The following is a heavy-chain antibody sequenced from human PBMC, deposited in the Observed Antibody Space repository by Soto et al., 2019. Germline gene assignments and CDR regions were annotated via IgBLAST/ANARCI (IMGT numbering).Heavy chain of an antibody. CDR1: GFTFSSYS. CDR3: ATGYSYGYGPGMDV. V-gene: IGHV3-30*03. D-gene: IGHD5-18*01. J-gene: IGHJ6*02. Sequence: PGGSLRLSCAASGFTFSSYSMNWARQAPGKGLEWVAVISYDGSNKYYADSVKGRFTISRDNSKNTLYLQMNSLRAEDTAVYYCATGYSYGYGPGMDVWGQGTTVTVSS. CDR2: ISYDGSNK.